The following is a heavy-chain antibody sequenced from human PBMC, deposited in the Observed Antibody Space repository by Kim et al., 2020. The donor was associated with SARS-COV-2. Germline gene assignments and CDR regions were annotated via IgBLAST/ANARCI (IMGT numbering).Heavy chain of an antibody. J-gene: IGHJ4*02. CDR1: GFIVSTKY. CDR3: TWGITPLVY. V-gene: IGHV3-53*01. D-gene: IGHD3-16*01. CDR2: MYSDGST. Sequence: GVSLRLSCAASGFIVSTKYMTWVRQAPGKGLEWVSVMYSDGSTYYADSVKGRFTFSRDNSKNTVYLQVNSLRVEDTAVYYCTWGITPLVYWGQGTLVTVSS.